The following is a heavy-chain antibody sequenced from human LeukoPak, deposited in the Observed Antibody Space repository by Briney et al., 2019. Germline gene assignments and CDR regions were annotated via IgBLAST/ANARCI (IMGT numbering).Heavy chain of an antibody. Sequence: GGSLRLSCAASGFTFDDYAMPWVRQAPGKGLEWVSGISWNSGSIGYADSVKGRFTISRDNAKNSLYLQMNSLRAEDTALYYCAKESPYSDPYYFDYWGQGTLVTVSS. V-gene: IGHV3-9*01. CDR2: ISWNSGSI. J-gene: IGHJ4*02. CDR1: GFTFDDYA. D-gene: IGHD4-11*01. CDR3: AKESPYSDPYYFDY.